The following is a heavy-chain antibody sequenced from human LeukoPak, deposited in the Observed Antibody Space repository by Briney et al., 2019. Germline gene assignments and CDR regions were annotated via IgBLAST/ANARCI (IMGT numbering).Heavy chain of an antibody. D-gene: IGHD6-13*01. Sequence: PGGSLRLSCAASGFSFSVYWMHWVRQAPGKGPVWVSRIKTDGSITDYADFVKGRFTISRDSAKNTLYLQMNSLRAEDTAVYYCATSQGSWPDYFDYWGQGTLVTVSS. V-gene: IGHV3-74*01. CDR1: GFSFSVYW. CDR3: ATSQGSWPDYFDY. J-gene: IGHJ4*02. CDR2: IKTDGSIT.